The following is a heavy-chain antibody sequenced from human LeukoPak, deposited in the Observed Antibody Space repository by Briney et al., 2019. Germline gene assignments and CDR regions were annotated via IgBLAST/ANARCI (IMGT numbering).Heavy chain of an antibody. CDR1: GGSISSYY. Sequence: SETLSLTCTVSGGSISSYYWSWIRQPPGKGLEWIGYIYYSGSTNYNPSLKSRVTISVDTSKNQFSLKLSSVTAADTAVYYCARLKKYYYGSGRTNFDYWGQGTLVTVSS. V-gene: IGHV4-59*12. CDR3: ARLKKYYYGSGRTNFDY. J-gene: IGHJ4*02. D-gene: IGHD3-10*01. CDR2: IYYSGST.